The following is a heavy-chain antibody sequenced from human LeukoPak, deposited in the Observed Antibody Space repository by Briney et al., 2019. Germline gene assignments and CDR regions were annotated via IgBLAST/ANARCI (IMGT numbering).Heavy chain of an antibody. D-gene: IGHD2-2*01. J-gene: IGHJ4*02. V-gene: IGHV1-2*04. CDR3: ARDYCSSTSCLFDY. CDR2: INPNSGGT. CDR1: GYTFTGYY. Sequence: ASVTVTCKASGYTFTGYYMDWVRQAPGQGLEWLGWINPNSGGTNYAQKFQGWVTMTRDTSISTAYMELSRLRSDDTAVYYCARDYCSSTSCLFDYWGQGTLVTVSS.